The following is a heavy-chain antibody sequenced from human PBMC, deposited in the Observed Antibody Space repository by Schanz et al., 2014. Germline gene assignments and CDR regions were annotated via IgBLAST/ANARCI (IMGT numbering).Heavy chain of an antibody. V-gene: IGHV4-59*02. D-gene: IGHD3-3*01. CDR1: GGSVSTYK. J-gene: IGHJ4*02. CDR2: IPYGGLS. CDR3: AREWRAFDY. Sequence: QVQLQESGPGLVKPSETLSLTCTVSGGSVSTYKWGWIRQPPGKGLEYIGLIPYGGLSDYNPSLKSRVTISLDTSKNQFSLNLNTVTAAATAVYYCAREWRAFDYWGQGALVSVSS.